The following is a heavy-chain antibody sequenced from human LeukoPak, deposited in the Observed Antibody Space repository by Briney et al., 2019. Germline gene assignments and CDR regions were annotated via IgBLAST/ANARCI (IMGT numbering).Heavy chain of an antibody. Sequence: GGSLRLSCAASGFIFSSYWMSRVRQAPGKGLEWVANIKEGGSEKYYVDSVKGRFTISRDNAKNSLYLQMNSLRAEDTAVYYCARSQGDPLDYYYYMDVWGKGTTVTISS. D-gene: IGHD2-21*01. J-gene: IGHJ6*03. V-gene: IGHV3-7*01. CDR1: GFIFSSYW. CDR2: IKEGGSEK. CDR3: ARSQGDPLDYYYYMDV.